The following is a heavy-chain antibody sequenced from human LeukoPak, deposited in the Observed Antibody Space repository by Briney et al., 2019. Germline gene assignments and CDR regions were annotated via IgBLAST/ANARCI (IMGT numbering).Heavy chain of an antibody. Sequence: EASVKVSCKASGGTFSSYAISWVRQAPGQGLEWMGGIIPIFGTANYAQKFQGRVTITADESTSTAYMELSSLRSEDTAVYYCARDRDSSSWYYWYYWGQGTLVTVSS. V-gene: IGHV1-69*13. CDR3: ARDRDSSSWYYWYY. J-gene: IGHJ4*02. D-gene: IGHD6-13*01. CDR2: IIPIFGTA. CDR1: GGTFSSYA.